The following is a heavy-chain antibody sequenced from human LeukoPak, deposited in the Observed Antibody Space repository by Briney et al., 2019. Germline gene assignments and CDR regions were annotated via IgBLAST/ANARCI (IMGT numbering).Heavy chain of an antibody. CDR2: IYHSGTA. CDR1: GYSINSAYY. V-gene: IGHV4-38-2*02. J-gene: IGHJ5*02. Sequence: SETLSLTCTVSGYSINSAYYWGWIRQPPGKGLEWIGSIYHSGTAYYNPSLKSRVTISVDTSKNQFSLKLSSVTAADTAVYYCARGTHPGWFDPWGQGTLVTVSS. CDR3: ARGTHPGWFDP.